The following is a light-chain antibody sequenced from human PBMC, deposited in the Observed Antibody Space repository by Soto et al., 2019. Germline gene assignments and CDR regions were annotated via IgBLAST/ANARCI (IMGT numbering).Light chain of an antibody. Sequence: EIVLTQSPGTLSLSPGERATLSCRASQSFSSNFLAWYQQKPGQAPRLLIFDASNRATGIPDRFSGSGSGTDFTLTISRLEPEDFAVYYCQQYGSSPRTFGQGTKVDIK. V-gene: IGKV3-20*01. J-gene: IGKJ1*01. CDR2: DAS. CDR1: QSFSSNF. CDR3: QQYGSSPRT.